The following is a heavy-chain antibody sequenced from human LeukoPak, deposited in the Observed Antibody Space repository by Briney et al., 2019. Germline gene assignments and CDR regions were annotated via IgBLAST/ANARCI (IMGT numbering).Heavy chain of an antibody. Sequence: SETLPLTCAVYGGSFSGYYWSWIRQPPGKGLEWIGEINHSGSTNYNPSLKSRVTISVDTSKNQFSLKLSSVTAADTAVYYCARVDSSGYYSFDYWGQGTLVTVSS. J-gene: IGHJ4*02. CDR1: GGSFSGYY. V-gene: IGHV4-34*01. D-gene: IGHD3-22*01. CDR2: INHSGST. CDR3: ARVDSSGYYSFDY.